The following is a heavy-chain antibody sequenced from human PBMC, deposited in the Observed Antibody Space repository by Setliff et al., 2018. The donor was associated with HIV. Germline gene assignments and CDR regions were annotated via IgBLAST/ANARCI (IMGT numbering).Heavy chain of an antibody. CDR1: GFSLSVSGVG. Sequence: SGPTLVNPTQTLTLTCTFSGFSLSVSGVGVGWIRQPPGKAPEWLALIYRNDNKLYSPSLNRRLTITKDTSKNQVKLTMTNMDPVDTATFYCAHTFTDYWYFDVWGRGTLVTVSS. CDR2: IYRNDNK. J-gene: IGHJ2*01. V-gene: IGHV2-5*01. CDR3: AHTFTDYWYFDV. D-gene: IGHD2-8*02.